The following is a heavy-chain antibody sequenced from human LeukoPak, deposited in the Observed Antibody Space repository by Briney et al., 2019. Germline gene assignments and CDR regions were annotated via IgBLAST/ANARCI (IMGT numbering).Heavy chain of an antibody. Sequence: GGSLRLSCAASGFTFSSYAMHWVRQAPGKGLEWVAVISYDGSNKYYADSVKGRFTISRDNSKNTLYLQMNSLRAEDTAVYYCARDESVPASCEFDYWGQGTLVTVSS. J-gene: IGHJ4*02. D-gene: IGHD2-15*01. CDR3: ARDESVPASCEFDY. CDR2: ISYDGSNK. CDR1: GFTFSSYA. V-gene: IGHV3-30*04.